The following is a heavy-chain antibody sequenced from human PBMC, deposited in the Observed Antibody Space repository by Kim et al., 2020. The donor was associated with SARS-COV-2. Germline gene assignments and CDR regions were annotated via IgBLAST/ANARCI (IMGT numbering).Heavy chain of an antibody. CDR1: GFTFSDYF. J-gene: IGHJ6*02. CDR2: ISSSSSYT. D-gene: IGHD3-10*01. V-gene: IGHV3-11*03. Sequence: GGSLRLSCAASGFTFSDYFMSWIRQAPGKGLEWVSYISSSSSYTNYAYSVTGRFTISRDNAKNSLYLQMNSLRAEDTAVYYCARSEDTLVREIIITHYGMDVWGQGTTVTVSS. CDR3: ARSEDTLVREIIITHYGMDV.